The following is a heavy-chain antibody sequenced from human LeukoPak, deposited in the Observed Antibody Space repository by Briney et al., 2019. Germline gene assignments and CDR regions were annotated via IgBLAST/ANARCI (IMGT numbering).Heavy chain of an antibody. CDR3: ARARYVNSCYAFDI. V-gene: IGHV4-59*01. Sequence: PSETLSLTCTVSGGSIGFYFWSWIRQSAGKGLEWIGYLSKSGNTNYSPSLKSRVTIFGDTSKNQFFLKLSSVTAADTAVYYCARARYVNSCYAFDIWGQGTVVTVSS. J-gene: IGHJ3*02. CDR1: GGSIGFYF. D-gene: IGHD2-2*01. CDR2: LSKSGNT.